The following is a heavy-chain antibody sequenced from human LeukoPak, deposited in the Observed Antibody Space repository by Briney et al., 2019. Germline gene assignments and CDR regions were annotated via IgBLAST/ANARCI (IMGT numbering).Heavy chain of an antibody. V-gene: IGHV4-59*01. J-gene: IGHJ5*02. Sequence: SETLSLTCTVSGGSISSYYWSWIRQPPGKGLEWIGYIYYSGSTNYNPSLKSRVTISVDTSKNQFSLKLSSVTAADTAVYYCARTLRDEDFFWFDPWGQGTLVTVSS. D-gene: IGHD3-3*01. CDR3: ARTLRDEDFFWFDP. CDR2: IYYSGST. CDR1: GGSISSYY.